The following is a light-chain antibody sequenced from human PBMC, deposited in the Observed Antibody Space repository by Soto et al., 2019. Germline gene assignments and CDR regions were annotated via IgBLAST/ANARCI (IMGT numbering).Light chain of an antibody. CDR3: QQYSSSPVT. CDR1: ESVDSGY. Sequence: EIVLTQSPGTLSLSPGERATLSCRANESVDSGYLAWYQQRPGQAPRLLIYASSSRAADIPDRFSGSGSGTDFTLTISRLEPEDFAVYSCQQYSSSPVTFGGGTKVEIK. J-gene: IGKJ4*01. V-gene: IGKV3-20*01. CDR2: ASS.